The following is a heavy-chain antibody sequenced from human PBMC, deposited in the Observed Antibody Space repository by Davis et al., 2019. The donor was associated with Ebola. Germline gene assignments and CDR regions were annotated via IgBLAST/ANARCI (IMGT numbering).Heavy chain of an antibody. Sequence: ASVKVSCKASGYTFTSYYMHWVRQAPGQGLEWMGIINPSGGSTSYAQKFQGRVTMTTDTSTSTAYMELRSLRSDDTAVYYCARVSGITIFINWGQGTLVTVSS. CDR2: INPSGGST. CDR3: ARVSGITIFIN. V-gene: IGHV1-46*01. J-gene: IGHJ4*02. CDR1: GYTFTSYY. D-gene: IGHD3-9*01.